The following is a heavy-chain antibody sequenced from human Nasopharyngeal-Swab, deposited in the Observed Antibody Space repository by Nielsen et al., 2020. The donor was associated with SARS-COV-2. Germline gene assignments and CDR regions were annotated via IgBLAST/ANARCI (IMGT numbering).Heavy chain of an antibody. D-gene: IGHD6-13*01. Sequence: GESLKISCAASGFTFSSYGMHWVRQAPGKGLEWVAVIWYDGSNKYYADSVKGRFTISRGNSKNPLYLQMNSLRAEDTAVYYCARDLGGAAAGTDYWGQGTLVTVSS. CDR1: GFTFSSYG. CDR3: ARDLGGAAAGTDY. CDR2: IWYDGSNK. J-gene: IGHJ4*02. V-gene: IGHV3-33*01.